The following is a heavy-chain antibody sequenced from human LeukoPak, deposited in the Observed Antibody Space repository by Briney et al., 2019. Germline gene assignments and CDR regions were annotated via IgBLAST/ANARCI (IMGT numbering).Heavy chain of an antibody. D-gene: IGHD3-10*01. CDR2: VHHSGST. Sequence: SETLSLTCTVSGASINSTYYWGWIRQSPGKGLEWIGTVHHSGSTFYNPSLKSRVTISVDTSKNQFSLKLSSVTAADTAVYYCARGKGNYYYYMDVWGKGTTVTVSS. CDR3: ARGKGNYYYYMDV. V-gene: IGHV4-39*01. CDR1: GASINSTYY. J-gene: IGHJ6*03.